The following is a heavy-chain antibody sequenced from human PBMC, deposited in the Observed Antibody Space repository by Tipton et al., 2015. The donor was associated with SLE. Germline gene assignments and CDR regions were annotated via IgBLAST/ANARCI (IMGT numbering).Heavy chain of an antibody. D-gene: IGHD3-10*01. CDR2: FYYSGST. CDR1: GDSISSGNYY. J-gene: IGHJ3*02. V-gene: IGHV4-39*01. Sequence: TLSLTCTVSGDSISSGNYYWSWIRQPPGKGLEWIATFYYSGSTYFNPSLKSRATISTDSSENLFSLRLTSVTDADTAVYFCARASDSGQNAFDIWGQGTVVTVSS. CDR3: ARASDSGQNAFDI.